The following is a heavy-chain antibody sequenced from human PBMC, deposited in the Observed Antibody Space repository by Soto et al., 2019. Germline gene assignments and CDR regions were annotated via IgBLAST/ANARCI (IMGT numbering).Heavy chain of an antibody. J-gene: IGHJ6*03. CDR2: IIPILGIA. CDR3: ARVESISSYSSYYMDV. V-gene: IGHV1-69*02. Sequence: QVQLVQSGAEVKKPGSSVKVSCKASGGTFSSYTISWVRQAPGQGLEWMGRIIPILGIANYAQKFQGRVTITADKSTSTAYMELSSLRSEDTAVYYCARVESISSYSSYYMDVWGKGTTVTVSS. CDR1: GGTFSSYT. D-gene: IGHD6-6*01.